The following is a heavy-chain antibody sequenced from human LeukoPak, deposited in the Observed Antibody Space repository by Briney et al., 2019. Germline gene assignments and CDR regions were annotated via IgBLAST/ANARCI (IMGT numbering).Heavy chain of an antibody. D-gene: IGHD2-21*02. J-gene: IGHJ4*02. CDR3: AEGVTAIDY. V-gene: IGHV4-34*01. CDR2: INHSGST. CDR1: GGSFSGYY. Sequence: SETLSLTCAVYGGSFSGYYWSWIRQPPGKGLEWIGEINHSGSTNYNPSLKSRVTISVDTSQNQFSLKLSSVTAADTAVYYCAEGVTAIDYLGQGTLVTVSS.